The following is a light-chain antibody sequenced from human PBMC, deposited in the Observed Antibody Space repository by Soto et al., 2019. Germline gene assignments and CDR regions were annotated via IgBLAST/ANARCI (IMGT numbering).Light chain of an antibody. J-gene: IGKJ4*01. Sequence: DIQMTQAHSILSASVGDRVAITCRASQSISAWVSWYQQKPGKAPKLLIYQASLLESGVPSRFSGSGSGTEFTLTISSLQPDDLATYYCQQLNSYPLTFGGGTKVDIK. CDR3: QQLNSYPLT. CDR1: QSISAW. V-gene: IGKV1-5*03. CDR2: QAS.